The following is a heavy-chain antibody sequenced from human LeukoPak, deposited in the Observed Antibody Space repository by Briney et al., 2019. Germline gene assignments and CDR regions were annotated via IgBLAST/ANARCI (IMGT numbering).Heavy chain of an antibody. CDR1: GFTVSSNY. D-gene: IGHD3-22*01. V-gene: IGHV3-53*01. Sequence: GGSLRLSCAASGFTVSSNYMSWVRQAPGKGLEWVSVIYSGGSTYYADSVKGRFTISRDNSKNTLYLQMNSLRAEDTAVYYCAKSPNYYDSSGPDAFDIWGQGTMVTVSS. CDR2: IYSGGST. CDR3: AKSPNYYDSSGPDAFDI. J-gene: IGHJ3*02.